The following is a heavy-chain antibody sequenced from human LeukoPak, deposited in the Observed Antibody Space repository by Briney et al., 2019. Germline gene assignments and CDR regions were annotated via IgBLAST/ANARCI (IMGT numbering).Heavy chain of an antibody. CDR1: GGSFSGYY. D-gene: IGHD3-22*01. CDR3: ARGQHYDSSGYNFDY. CDR2: INHSGST. V-gene: IGHV4-34*01. J-gene: IGHJ4*02. Sequence: PSESLSLTCALYGGSFSGYYSSWIRHPPGNGREWIGEINHSGSTNYNPSLKSRVTISVDTSKNQFSLKLSSVTAADTAVYYCARGQHYDSSGYNFDYWGQGTLVTVSS.